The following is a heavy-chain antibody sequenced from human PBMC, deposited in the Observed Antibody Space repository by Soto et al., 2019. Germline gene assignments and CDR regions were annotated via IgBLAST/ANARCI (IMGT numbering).Heavy chain of an antibody. V-gene: IGHV4-31*03. CDR2: IYYSGST. CDR3: ARGLVVVAATSAFDI. CDR1: GGSISSGGYY. D-gene: IGHD2-15*01. J-gene: IGHJ3*02. Sequence: QVQLQESGPGLVKPSQTLSLTCTVSGGSISSGGYYWSWIRQHPGKGLEWIGYIYYSGSTYYTPSLKSRVTISVDTSKNQFSLKLSSVTDADTAVYYCARGLVVVAATSAFDICGQGTMVTVSS.